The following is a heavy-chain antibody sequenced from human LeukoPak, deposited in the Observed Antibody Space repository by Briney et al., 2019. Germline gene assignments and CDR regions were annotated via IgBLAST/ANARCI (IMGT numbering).Heavy chain of an antibody. CDR3: AKDQGGYASNFDY. Sequence: GGSLRLSCAASGFTVDGYAMHWVRQVPGKGLEWVSGINWNSGSIGYADSVKGRFTISRDNAKNSLYLQMSSLRAEDTALYYCAKDQGGYASNFDYWGQGTLVTVSS. D-gene: IGHD5-12*01. CDR1: GFTVDGYA. CDR2: INWNSGSI. J-gene: IGHJ4*02. V-gene: IGHV3-9*01.